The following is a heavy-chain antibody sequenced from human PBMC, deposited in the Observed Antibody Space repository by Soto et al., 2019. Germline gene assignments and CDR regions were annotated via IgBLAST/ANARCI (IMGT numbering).Heavy chain of an antibody. D-gene: IGHD1-26*01. CDR3: ARGFSGDYFDS. CDR2: INYSGIT. J-gene: IGHJ4*02. V-gene: IGHV4-30-4*01. Sequence: SETLSLTCTVSGGSISSGDYYWSWIRQSPGKGLEWIGYINYSGITYYNLSLMSRLTISVDTPKNQFSLKLTSVTAADTAVYYCARGFSGDYFDSWGQGTLVTVSS. CDR1: GGSISSGDYY.